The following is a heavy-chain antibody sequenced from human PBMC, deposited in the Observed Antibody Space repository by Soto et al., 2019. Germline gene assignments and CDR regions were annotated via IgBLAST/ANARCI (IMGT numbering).Heavy chain of an antibody. D-gene: IGHD6-19*01. CDR3: ARRMGQWLVGGFGMDV. V-gene: IGHV5-51*01. J-gene: IGHJ6*02. CDR1: GYSFTSYW. Sequence: GESLKISCNGPGYSFTSYWIGWVRQMPGKGLEWMGIIYPGDSDTRYSPSFQGQVTISADKSISTAYLQWSSLKASDTAMYYCARRMGQWLVGGFGMDVWGQGTTVTVSS. CDR2: IYPGDSDT.